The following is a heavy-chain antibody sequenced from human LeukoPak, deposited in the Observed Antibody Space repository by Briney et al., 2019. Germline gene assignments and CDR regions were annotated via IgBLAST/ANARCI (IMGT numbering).Heavy chain of an antibody. CDR1: GFSFSSYG. D-gene: IGHD4-17*01. J-gene: IGHJ4*02. Sequence: PGGSLRLSCAASGFSFSSYGMHWVRQAPGKGLEWVAFVRYDGSNKYYADSVKGRFIISRDNSKNTVYLQMNSLRAEDTALYYCAKDLNYGDLLDYWGQGTLVTVSS. CDR3: AKDLNYGDLLDY. CDR2: VRYDGSNK. V-gene: IGHV3-30*02.